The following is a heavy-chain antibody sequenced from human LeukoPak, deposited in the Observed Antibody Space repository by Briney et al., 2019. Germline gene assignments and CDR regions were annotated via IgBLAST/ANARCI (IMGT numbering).Heavy chain of an antibody. J-gene: IGHJ4*02. CDR3: AREAYRHTSIDY. Sequence: AGGSLRLSCAASGFTFSSYWMSWVRQAPGKGLEWVANIKQGGSEKYYADSVRCRFTISRDNAKNSLYLQMNSLRAEDTAVYYCAREAYRHTSIDYCGQGTLVSPSS. D-gene: IGHD1-1*01. CDR2: IKQGGSEK. CDR1: GFTFSSYW. V-gene: IGHV3-7*05.